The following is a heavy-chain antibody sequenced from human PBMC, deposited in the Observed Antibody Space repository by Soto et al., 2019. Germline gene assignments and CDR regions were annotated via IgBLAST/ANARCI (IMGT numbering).Heavy chain of an antibody. Sequence: GASVKVSCKASGYTFTSYYMHWVRQAPGQGLEWMGIINPSGGSTSYAQKFQGRVTMTRDTSTSTVYMELSSLRSEDTAVYYCARVLSVGTMVRGVLDYWGQGTLVTVSS. D-gene: IGHD3-10*01. CDR3: ARVLSVGTMVRGVLDY. CDR1: GYTFTSYY. J-gene: IGHJ4*02. CDR2: INPSGGST. V-gene: IGHV1-46*01.